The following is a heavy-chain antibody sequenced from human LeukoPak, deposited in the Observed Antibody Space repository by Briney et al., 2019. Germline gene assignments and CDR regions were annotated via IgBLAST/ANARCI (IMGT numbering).Heavy chain of an antibody. CDR1: GGSISSGGYY. CDR3: AREAPTVPDY. V-gene: IGHV4-31*03. CDR2: IYYSGST. Sequence: PSETLSLTCTVSGGSISSGGYYWSWIRQHPGKGLEWIGYIYYSGSTYYNPSLKSRVTISEDTSKNQFSLKLSSVPPAAPAVYYCAREAPTVPDYWGQGTLVTVSS. J-gene: IGHJ4*02.